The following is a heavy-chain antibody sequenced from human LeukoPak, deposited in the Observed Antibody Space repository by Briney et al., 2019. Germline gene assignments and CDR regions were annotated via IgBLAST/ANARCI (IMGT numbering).Heavy chain of an antibody. CDR3: AKDIGQWLAFDY. Sequence: GGSLRLSCAASGFTFDDYAMHWVRQAPGKGLEWVSGISWNSGSIGYADSVKGRFTISRDNAKNSLYLQMNSLRAEDTASYYCAKDIGQWLAFDYWGQGTLVTVSS. CDR1: GFTFDDYA. CDR2: ISWNSGSI. V-gene: IGHV3-9*01. D-gene: IGHD6-19*01. J-gene: IGHJ4*02.